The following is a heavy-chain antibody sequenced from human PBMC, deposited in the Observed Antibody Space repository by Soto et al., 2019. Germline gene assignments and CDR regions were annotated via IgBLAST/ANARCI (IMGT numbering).Heavy chain of an antibody. Sequence: EVQLLESGGGLVQPGGSLRLACAASGFTFSSYAMSWVLQAPGKGLEWVSAISGSGGSTYYAGTAKGRFTISRDNSKNTLYLQMSSLRAEDTSVYYCANTPVPASDYYDSSGYYYYVYWGQGTLVTVST. V-gene: IGHV3-23*01. CDR1: GFTFSSYA. J-gene: IGHJ4*02. CDR2: ISGSGGST. CDR3: ANTPVPASDYYDSSGYYYYVY. D-gene: IGHD3-22*01.